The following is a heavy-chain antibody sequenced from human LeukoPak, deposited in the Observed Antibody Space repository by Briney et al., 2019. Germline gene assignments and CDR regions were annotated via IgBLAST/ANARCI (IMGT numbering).Heavy chain of an antibody. V-gene: IGHV1-69*01. CDR1: GGTFSSYA. D-gene: IGHD6-19*01. CDR3: ASEIAVAGTNWFDP. J-gene: IGHJ5*02. Sequence: SVKVSCKASGGTFSSYAISWVRQAPGQGLEWMGGIIPIFGTANYAQKFQGRVTITADESTSTAYMELSSLRSEDTAVYYCASEIAVAGTNWFDPWGQGTLVIVSS. CDR2: IIPIFGTA.